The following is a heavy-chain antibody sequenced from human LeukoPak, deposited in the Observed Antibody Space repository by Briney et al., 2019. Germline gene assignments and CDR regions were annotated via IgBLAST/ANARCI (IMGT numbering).Heavy chain of an antibody. J-gene: IGHJ6*03. CDR2: IRHSDSNT. CDR3: AKRGNPTVGHHYLDV. D-gene: IGHD1-1*01. Sequence: GGSLRLSCAAYGFTFSSSDMSWVRQAPGSGLEWVSSIRHSDSNTYYADSVMGRFTISRDNSKNTLYLQMNSLSAEDTAVYYCAKRGNPTVGHHYLDVWGKGTTVSVS. V-gene: IGHV3-23*05. CDR1: GFTFSSSD.